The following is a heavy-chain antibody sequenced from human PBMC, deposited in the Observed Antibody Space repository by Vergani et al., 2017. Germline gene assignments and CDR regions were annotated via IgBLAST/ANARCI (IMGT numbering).Heavy chain of an antibody. CDR3: AGIAAAAYYGMDV. V-gene: IGHV4-59*08. D-gene: IGHD6-13*01. CDR2: IYYSGST. Sequence: QVQLQESGPGLVKPSETLSLTCTVSGGSISSYYWSWIRQPPGKGLEWIGYIYYSGSTNYNPSLKSRVTISVDTSKNQFSLKLSSVTAADTAVYYCAGIAAAAYYGMDVWGQGTTVTVSS. J-gene: IGHJ6*02. CDR1: GGSISSYY.